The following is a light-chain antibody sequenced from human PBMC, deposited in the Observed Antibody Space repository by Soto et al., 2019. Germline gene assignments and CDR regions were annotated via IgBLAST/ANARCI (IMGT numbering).Light chain of an antibody. CDR1: RDDIGAYDY. Sequence: SALTQPASVSGSPGQSITISCAGTRDDIGAYDYVSWYQQHPGNAPKLLVYEVTNRPSGVSDRFSGSKSGNTASLTISGLQAEDEADYYCNSYTNTSAVVFGGGTKVTV. CDR2: EVT. CDR3: NSYTNTSAVV. J-gene: IGLJ2*01. V-gene: IGLV2-14*01.